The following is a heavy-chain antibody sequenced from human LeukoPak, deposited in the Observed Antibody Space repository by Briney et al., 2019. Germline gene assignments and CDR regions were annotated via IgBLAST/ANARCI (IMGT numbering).Heavy chain of an antibody. D-gene: IGHD6-19*01. CDR1: GFTFGDYA. Sequence: GGSLRLSCTASGFTFGDYAMSWFRQAPGKGLEWVGFIRSKDYGGTIEYAASVKGRFTISRDDSRSIAYLQMNSLRAEDTAVYYCARDLGYSSGPNYWGQGTRVTVSS. J-gene: IGHJ4*02. CDR3: ARDLGYSSGPNY. V-gene: IGHV3-49*03. CDR2: IRSKDYGGTI.